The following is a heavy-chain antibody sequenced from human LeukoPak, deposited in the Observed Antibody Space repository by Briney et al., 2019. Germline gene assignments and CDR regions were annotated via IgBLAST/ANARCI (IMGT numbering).Heavy chain of an antibody. D-gene: IGHD3-9*01. Sequence: PGGSLRLSCAASGFTFSSSAMSWVRQAPGKGLEWVSAISGSGGSTYYADSVKGRFTISRDNSKNTLYLQMNSLRAEDTAVYYCAKGSAILTGYYDYWGQGTLVTVSS. CDR3: AKGSAILTGYYDY. CDR1: GFTFSSSA. J-gene: IGHJ4*02. V-gene: IGHV3-23*01. CDR2: ISGSGGST.